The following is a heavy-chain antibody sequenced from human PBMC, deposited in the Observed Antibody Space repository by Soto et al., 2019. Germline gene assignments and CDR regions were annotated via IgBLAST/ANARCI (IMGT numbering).Heavy chain of an antibody. V-gene: IGHV3-30*18. CDR2: MSSDGSKI. Sequence: QVQLVEPGGGAAQPGESLRLSCVASGFDFTYYALNWVRQAPGKGLESVAVMSSDGSKIHHTDSVKGRFTISRDNSKNTLYLQMNSLRKEDTAVYFCAKDEGVGGTLGLFDYWGQGTLVSVSS. CDR3: AKDEGVGGTLGLFDY. J-gene: IGHJ4*02. CDR1: GFDFTYYA. D-gene: IGHD1-26*01.